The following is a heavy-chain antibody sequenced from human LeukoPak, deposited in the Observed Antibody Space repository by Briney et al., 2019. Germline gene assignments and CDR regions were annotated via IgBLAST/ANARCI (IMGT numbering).Heavy chain of an antibody. J-gene: IGHJ6*02. D-gene: IGHD3-10*01. V-gene: IGHV1-46*01. CDR2: INPSGGST. Sequence: ASVKVSCKASGYTFTSYYMHWVGQAPGQGLEWMGIINPSGGSTSYAQKFQGRVTMTRDTSTSTVYMELSSLRSEDTAVYYCARMMVRGVIIRYYYYGMDVWGQGPTVTVSS. CDR3: ARMMVRGVIIRYYYYGMDV. CDR1: GYTFTSYY.